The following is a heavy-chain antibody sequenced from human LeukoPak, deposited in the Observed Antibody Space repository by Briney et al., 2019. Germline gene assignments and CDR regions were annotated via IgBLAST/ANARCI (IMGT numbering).Heavy chain of an antibody. CDR3: ARNWFDP. CDR2: IYSGGST. V-gene: IGHV3-53*05. Sequence: GGSLRLSCAASGFTVSSDYMSWVRQAPGKGLEWVSVIYSGGSTYYEDSLKGRFTISRDKSKNKLYLQMNSLRFEDTAMYYCARNWFDPWGQGTLVTVSS. CDR1: GFTVSSDY. J-gene: IGHJ5*02.